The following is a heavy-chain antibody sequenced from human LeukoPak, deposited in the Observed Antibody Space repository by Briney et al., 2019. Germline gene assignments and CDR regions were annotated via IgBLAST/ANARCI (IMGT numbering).Heavy chain of an antibody. D-gene: IGHD6-19*01. CDR1: GGSFSGYY. CDR3: ARGLEQWLVSLGY. CDR2: INHSGST. Sequence: KSSETLSLTCAVYGGSFSGYYWSWIRQPPGKGLEWIGEINHSGSTNYNPSLKSRVTMSVDTSKNQFSLKLSSVTAADTAVYYCARGLEQWLVSLGYWGQGTLVTVSS. V-gene: IGHV4-34*01. J-gene: IGHJ4*02.